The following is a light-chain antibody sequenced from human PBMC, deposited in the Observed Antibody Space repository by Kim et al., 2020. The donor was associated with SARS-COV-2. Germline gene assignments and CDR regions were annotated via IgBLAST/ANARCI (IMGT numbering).Light chain of an antibody. J-gene: IGKJ5*01. V-gene: IGKV1D-13*01. CDR1: QGISSA. Sequence: AIQLTQSPSSLSASVGDRVTITCRTSQGISSALAWYQQKPGKAPKVLVYDASSLESGVPSRFSGSGSGTDFTLTISSLQPEDFATYFCQQFNNFPITFGQGTRLEIK. CDR2: DAS. CDR3: QQFNNFPIT.